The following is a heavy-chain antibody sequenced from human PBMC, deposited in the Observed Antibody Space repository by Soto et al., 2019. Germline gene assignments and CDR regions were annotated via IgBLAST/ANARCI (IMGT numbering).Heavy chain of an antibody. J-gene: IGHJ4*02. D-gene: IGHD6-19*01. Sequence: PSETLSLTCTVSGGSISSSSYYWGWIRQPPGKGLEWIGSIYYSGSTYYNPSLKSRVTISVDTSKNQFSLKLSSVTAADTAVYYCARGRGWLARYLDYWGQGTLVTVSS. V-gene: IGHV4-39*07. CDR1: GGSISSSSYY. CDR2: IYYSGST. CDR3: ARGRGWLARYLDY.